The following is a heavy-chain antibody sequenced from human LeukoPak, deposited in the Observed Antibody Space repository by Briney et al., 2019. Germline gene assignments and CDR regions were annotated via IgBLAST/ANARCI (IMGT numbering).Heavy chain of an antibody. D-gene: IGHD5-12*01. CDR3: ARDPPNSGYDYLYYFDY. J-gene: IGHJ4*02. CDR2: INPDNGGT. Sequence: GASVKVSCTASGYTFTGYYTHWVRQAPGQGLEWMGWINPDNGGTNYAQKFQGRVTMTRDMSISTAYMELSRLRSDDTAVYYCARDPPNSGYDYLYYFDYWGQGTLVTVSS. CDR1: GYTFTGYY. V-gene: IGHV1-2*02.